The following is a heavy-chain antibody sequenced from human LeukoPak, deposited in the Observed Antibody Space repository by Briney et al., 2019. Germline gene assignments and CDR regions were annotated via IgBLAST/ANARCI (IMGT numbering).Heavy chain of an antibody. CDR3: ARDRLYYYGSGSYYNYFDY. Sequence: SETLSLTCTVSGGSISTYYWSWIRQPPGKGLEWIGNIYYIGGTNYNPSLKSRVTISVDTSKNQFSLKLSSVTAADTAVYYCARDRLYYYGSGSYYNYFDYWGQGTLVTVSS. V-gene: IGHV4-59*01. CDR2: IYYIGGT. J-gene: IGHJ4*02. CDR1: GGSISTYY. D-gene: IGHD3-10*01.